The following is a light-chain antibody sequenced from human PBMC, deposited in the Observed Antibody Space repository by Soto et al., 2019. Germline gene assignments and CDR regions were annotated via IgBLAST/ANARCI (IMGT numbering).Light chain of an antibody. V-gene: IGLV2-14*01. CDR1: SSDVGGYNY. Sequence: QSALTQPASVSGSPGQSITISCTGTSSDVGGYNYVSWYQQHPGKAPKLMIYEVSNRPSGVSNRFSGSKSGTTASLTISGLPAADEADYYCSSYTSSSTYEFGTGTKV. CDR3: SSYTSSSTYE. J-gene: IGLJ1*01. CDR2: EVS.